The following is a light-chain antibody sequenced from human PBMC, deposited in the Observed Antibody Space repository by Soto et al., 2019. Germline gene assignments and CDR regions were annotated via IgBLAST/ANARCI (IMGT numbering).Light chain of an antibody. J-gene: IGKJ1*01. Sequence: ERVMTQSPATLSVSPGERATLSCRASQSVSSNLAWYQQKPGQAPRLLIYGSSTRATGIPARFSGSGSGTQFTLTISSLQSEAFAVYYCQQYNYWPWTFGQGTKLEI. CDR3: QQYNYWPWT. CDR1: QSVSSN. CDR2: GSS. V-gene: IGKV3-15*01.